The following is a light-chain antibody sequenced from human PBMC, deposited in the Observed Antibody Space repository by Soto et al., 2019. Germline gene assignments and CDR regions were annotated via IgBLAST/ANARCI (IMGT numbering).Light chain of an antibody. Sequence: EVVWAQSPATLSLSPGQRATLPCRSSQSVGTFLAWYQQKPGQAPRLLIYDTSNRATGIPARFSGSGSGTDFTLTISSLEPEDFAVYYCHQRSNWPPITFGQGTRLEI. V-gene: IGKV3-11*01. CDR3: HQRSNWPPIT. CDR2: DTS. J-gene: IGKJ5*01. CDR1: QSVGTF.